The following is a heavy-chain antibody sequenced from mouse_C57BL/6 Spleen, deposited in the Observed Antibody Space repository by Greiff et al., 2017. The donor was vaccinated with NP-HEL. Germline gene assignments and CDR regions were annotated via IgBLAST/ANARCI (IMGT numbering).Heavy chain of an antibody. CDR3: ARSGGNYPFFDY. V-gene: IGHV1-80*01. Sequence: VKLMESGAELVKPGASVKISCKASGYAFSSYWMNWVKQRPGKGLEWIGQIYPGDGDTNYNGKFKGKATLTADKSSSTAYMQLSSLTSEDSAVYFCARSGGNYPFFDYWGQGTTLTVSS. J-gene: IGHJ2*01. CDR2: IYPGDGDT. D-gene: IGHD2-1*01. CDR1: GYAFSSYW.